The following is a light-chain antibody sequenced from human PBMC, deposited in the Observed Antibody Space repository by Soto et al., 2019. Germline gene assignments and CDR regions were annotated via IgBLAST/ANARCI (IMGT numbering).Light chain of an antibody. Sequence: EVVLTQSPGTLSLSPGERATLSCRASQSVGSNSLAWYQQKPGQAPRLLIYGSSSRATGIPDRFSGSGSGTDFPLTVSRLEPEDFAVYYCQQYGSSPRTFGQGTKVDIK. V-gene: IGKV3-20*01. CDR2: GSS. CDR3: QQYGSSPRT. J-gene: IGKJ1*01. CDR1: QSVGSNS.